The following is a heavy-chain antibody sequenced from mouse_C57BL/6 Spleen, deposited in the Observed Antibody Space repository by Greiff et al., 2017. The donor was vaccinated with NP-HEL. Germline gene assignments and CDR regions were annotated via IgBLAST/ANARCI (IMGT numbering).Heavy chain of an antibody. CDR1: GYTFTSYW. J-gene: IGHJ3*01. D-gene: IGHD2-4*01. V-gene: IGHV1-52*01. CDR2: IDPSDSET. Sequence: QVQLQQPGAELVRPGSSVKLSCKASGYTFTSYWMHWVKQRPIQGLEWIGNIDPSDSETHYNQKFKDKATLTVDKSSSTAYMQLSSLTSEDSAVYYCATGYDYEKAWFAYWGQGTLVTVSA. CDR3: ATGYDYEKAWFAY.